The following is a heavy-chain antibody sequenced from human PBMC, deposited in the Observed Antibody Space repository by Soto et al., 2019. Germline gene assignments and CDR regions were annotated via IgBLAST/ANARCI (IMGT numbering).Heavy chain of an antibody. CDR1: GGSNSSSSYY. D-gene: IGHD6-19*01. V-gene: IGHV4-39*01. Sequence: QLQLQESGPGLVKPSESLSLTCTVSGGSNSSSSYYWGWIRQPPGKGLEWIGSIYYSGSTYYNPSLKSRVTISVDTSKNQFSLKLSSVTAADTAVYYCASAVAGTFDYWGQGTLVTVSS. CDR2: IYYSGST. CDR3: ASAVAGTFDY. J-gene: IGHJ4*02.